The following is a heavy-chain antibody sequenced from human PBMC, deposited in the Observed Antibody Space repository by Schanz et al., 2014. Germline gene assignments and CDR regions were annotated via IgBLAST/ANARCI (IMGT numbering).Heavy chain of an antibody. D-gene: IGHD3-10*01. CDR2: INSVGSNT. V-gene: IGHV3-74*02. J-gene: IGHJ4*02. CDR3: ARGGFGEVSYFDY. CDR1: GFTFSSHW. Sequence: EVQLVESGGGLVKPGGSPRLSCAASGFTFSSHWMHWVRQDPGKGLVWVARINSVGSNTDYADSVTGRFTISRDNSKNTLYLQMNSLRPEDTAVYYCARGGFGEVSYFDYWGQGTLVTVSS.